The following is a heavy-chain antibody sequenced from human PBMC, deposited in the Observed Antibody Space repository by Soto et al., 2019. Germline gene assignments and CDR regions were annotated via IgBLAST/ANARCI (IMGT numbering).Heavy chain of an antibody. V-gene: IGHV1-69*13. CDR2: IIPFFGTA. Sequence: SVKVSCKASGGTFSSYGISWVRQAPGKGLEWMGGIIPFFGTANYAQEFQGRVTITADESTRTVYLELSSLRSDDTAMYYCVGGEGTTFNWFDPWGQGTLVTVSS. CDR3: VGGEGTTFNWFDP. J-gene: IGHJ5*02. CDR1: GGTFSSYG. D-gene: IGHD3-10*01.